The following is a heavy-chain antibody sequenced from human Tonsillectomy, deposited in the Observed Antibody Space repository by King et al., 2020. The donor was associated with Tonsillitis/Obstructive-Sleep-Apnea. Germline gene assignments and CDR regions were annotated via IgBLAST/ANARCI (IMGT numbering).Heavy chain of an antibody. D-gene: IGHD4-17*01. CDR3: ARDLGVDNDYGDYGPSTYYFYFMDV. V-gene: IGHV1-69*01. J-gene: IGHJ6*03. Sequence: EQLVQSGAEVKKPGSSVKVSCKASGGTFSSSAISWVRQAPGQGLEWMGGIIPIFGTTNYAQKFQGRVAITADESTSTAYMELSSLRSEDTAVYYCARDLGVDNDYGDYGPSTYYFYFMDVWGKGTTVTVSS. CDR1: GGTFSSSA. CDR2: IIPIFGTT.